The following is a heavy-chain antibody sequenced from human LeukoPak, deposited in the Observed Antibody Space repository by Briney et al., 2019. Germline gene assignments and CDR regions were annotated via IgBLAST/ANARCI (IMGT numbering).Heavy chain of an antibody. J-gene: IGHJ3*02. CDR3: ARGAYSSSEKKGTNDAFDI. CDR1: GYFISSGYF. V-gene: IGHV4-38-2*02. CDR2: IYHSGST. Sequence: SETLSLTCTVSGYFISSGYFWGWIRQPPGKGLEWIGTIYHSGSTYCNPSLKSRVTISVDTSKSQFSLKLSSVTAADTAVYYCARGAYSSSEKKGTNDAFDIWGQGTMVTVSS. D-gene: IGHD6-6*01.